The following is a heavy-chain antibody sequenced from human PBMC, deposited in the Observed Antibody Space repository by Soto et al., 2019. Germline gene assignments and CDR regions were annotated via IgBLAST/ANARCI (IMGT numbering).Heavy chain of an antibody. D-gene: IGHD3-9*01. CDR3: ASSRPHYDILTGYPAPGPFDY. CDR1: GGSISSYY. J-gene: IGHJ4*02. Sequence: SETLSLTCTVSGGSISSYYWSWIRQPPGKGLEWIGYIYYSGSTNYNPSLKSRVTISVDTSKNQFSLKLSSVTAADTAVYYCASSRPHYDILTGYPAPGPFDYWGQGTLVTVAS. V-gene: IGHV4-59*08. CDR2: IYYSGST.